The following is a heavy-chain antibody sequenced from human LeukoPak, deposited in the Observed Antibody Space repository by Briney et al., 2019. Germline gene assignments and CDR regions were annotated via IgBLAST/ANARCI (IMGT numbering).Heavy chain of an antibody. Sequence: SHPLSLTCTISGHLFSSNSAAWTWISKSPSRGLHRLERTYYRSNWYNDYAVSVKSRITIKPDTSKNQCSLQLNSVTPEDTAVYYCARASIVVVPAAIISSWFDPWGQGTLVTVSS. CDR2: TYYRSNWYN. V-gene: IGHV6-1*01. CDR3: ARASIVVVPAAIISSWFDP. J-gene: IGHJ5*02. D-gene: IGHD2-2*02. CDR1: GHLFSSNSAA.